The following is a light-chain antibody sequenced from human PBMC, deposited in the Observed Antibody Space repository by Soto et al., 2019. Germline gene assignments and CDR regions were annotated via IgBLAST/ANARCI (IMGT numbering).Light chain of an antibody. CDR2: EVS. V-gene: IGLV2-23*02. CDR1: TNDVGNYNL. Sequence: QSALTQPASVSGSPGQSITISCTGTTNDVGNYNLGSWYQQHPGKAPKLRIFEVSKRPSGVSYRFAGPKSGNTASLTTSGLQAEDGAGYYCCSYAGSYTWIFGGGTKLTVL. J-gene: IGLJ2*01. CDR3: CSYAGSYTWI.